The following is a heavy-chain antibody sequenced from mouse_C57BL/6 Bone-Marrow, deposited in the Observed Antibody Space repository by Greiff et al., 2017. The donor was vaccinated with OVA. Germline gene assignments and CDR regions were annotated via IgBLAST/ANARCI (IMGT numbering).Heavy chain of an antibody. CDR1: GFNIKDYY. CDR3: TRRGSPDY. D-gene: IGHD1-1*02. CDR2: IDPENGDT. Sequence: EVQLQESGAELVRPGASVKLSCTASGFNIKDYYMHWVKRRPEQGLEWIGWIDPENGDTEYASKFQGKATITADTSSNTAYLQLSSLTSEDTAVYYCTRRGSPDYWGQGTTLTVSS. V-gene: IGHV14-4*01. J-gene: IGHJ2*01.